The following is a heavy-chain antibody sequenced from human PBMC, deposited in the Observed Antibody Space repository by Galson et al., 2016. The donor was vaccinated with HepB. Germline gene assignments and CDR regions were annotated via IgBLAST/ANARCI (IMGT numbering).Heavy chain of an antibody. CDR1: GFNFDNFY. Sequence: SLRLSCAASGFNFDNFYMNWIRQAPGKGLEWIAGISAAGSFFNYADSVRGRFIISRDNAKKSLSLQVDSLRANDTGVYYFARERASHISDAFEIWGRGTKVTVSS. V-gene: IGHV3-11*06. CDR2: ISAAGSFF. J-gene: IGHJ3*02. CDR3: ARERASHISDAFEI. D-gene: IGHD3-3*02.